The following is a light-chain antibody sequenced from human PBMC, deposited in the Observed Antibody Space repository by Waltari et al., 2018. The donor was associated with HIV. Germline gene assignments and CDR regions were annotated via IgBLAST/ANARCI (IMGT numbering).Light chain of an antibody. Sequence: QSVLPQPPSVSAAPGQKVTISCSGSTSNIGNNYVSWYQQLPGTAPKLLISDNNKRPSGIPDRFSGSKSGTSATLGITGLQTGDEADYYCGTWDSSLSAVVFGGGTKLTVL. CDR3: GTWDSSLSAVV. V-gene: IGLV1-51*01. CDR1: TSNIGNNY. J-gene: IGLJ2*01. CDR2: DNN.